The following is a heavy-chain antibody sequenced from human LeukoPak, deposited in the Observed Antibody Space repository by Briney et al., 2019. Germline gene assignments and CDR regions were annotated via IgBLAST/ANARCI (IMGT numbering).Heavy chain of an antibody. CDR1: GFTFSGYG. V-gene: IGHV3-21*01. CDR3: ARDLGYDDY. CDR2: ISSSSSHI. J-gene: IGHJ4*02. D-gene: IGHD5-12*01. Sequence: GGSLRLSCAASGFTFSGYGMNWVRQAPGKGLEWVSSISSSSSHIYYADSLKGRFTISRDNAKNSLYLQMNTLRAEDTAVYYCARDLGYDDYWGQGTLLTVSS.